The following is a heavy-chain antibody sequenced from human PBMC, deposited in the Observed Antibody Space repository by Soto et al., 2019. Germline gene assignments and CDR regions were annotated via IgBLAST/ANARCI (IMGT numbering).Heavy chain of an antibody. V-gene: IGHV1-69*01. CDR3: ARPQLYDDFWSGYYTDYYGMDV. Sequence: QVQLVQSGAEVQKPGSSVKVSCKASGGTFSSYAISWVRQAPGQGLEWMGGIIPIFGTANYAQKFQGRVTITADESTSTAYMELSCLRYEDTAVYYCARPQLYDDFWSGYYTDYYGMDVW. CDR2: IIPIFGTA. J-gene: IGHJ6*01. D-gene: IGHD3-3*01. CDR1: GGTFSSYA.